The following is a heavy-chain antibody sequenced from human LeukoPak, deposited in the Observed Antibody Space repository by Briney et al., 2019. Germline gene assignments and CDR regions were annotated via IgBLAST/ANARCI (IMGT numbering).Heavy chain of an antibody. Sequence: PSETLSLTCTVSGGAISSSSFYWGWIRQPPGKGLEWIGTIYYTGSTFYSPSLKSRLTISVDTSKNQFSPKLSSVTAADTAVYYCAGGLAIRFDYWGRGTLVTVSS. CDR1: GGAISSSSFY. CDR2: IYYTGST. CDR3: AGGLAIRFDY. D-gene: IGHD6-13*01. J-gene: IGHJ4*02. V-gene: IGHV4-39*01.